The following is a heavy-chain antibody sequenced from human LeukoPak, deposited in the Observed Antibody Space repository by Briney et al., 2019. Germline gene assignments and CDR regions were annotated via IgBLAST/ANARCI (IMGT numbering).Heavy chain of an antibody. CDR2: IIPIFGTA. V-gene: IGHV1-69*13. J-gene: IGHJ4*02. CDR1: GYTFTSYA. CDR3: ARSIAAAGAYDY. D-gene: IGHD6-13*01. Sequence: SVKVSCKASGYTFTSYAMHWVRQAPGQRLEWMGGIIPIFGTANYAQKFQGRVTITADESTSTAYMELSSLRSEDTAVYYCARSIAAAGAYDYWGQGTLVTVSS.